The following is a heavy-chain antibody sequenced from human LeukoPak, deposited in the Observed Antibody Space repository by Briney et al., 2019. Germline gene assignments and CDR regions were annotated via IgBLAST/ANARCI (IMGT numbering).Heavy chain of an antibody. Sequence: GGSLRLSCTASGFTFGDYAMSWFRQAPGKGLEWVSYISSSGSTKYYADSVKGRFTISRDNVKNSLFLQMNSLSDEDTAVYYCARDFLTGYFDYWGQGTLVTVSS. CDR2: ISSSGSTK. J-gene: IGHJ4*02. V-gene: IGHV3-48*02. CDR1: GFTFGDYA. D-gene: IGHD3-9*01. CDR3: ARDFLTGYFDY.